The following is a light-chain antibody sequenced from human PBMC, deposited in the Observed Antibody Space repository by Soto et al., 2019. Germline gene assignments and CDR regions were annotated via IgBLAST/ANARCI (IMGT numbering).Light chain of an antibody. Sequence: AIHMTQYPSSVSASTGDRVTISCRATQTIYSYLAWYQQKPGKPPNLLIYAASTLQSGVPSRFNGSGSGTDFTLTITALQSEDFATYYCQQYYSFPWTFGQGTKVDIK. J-gene: IGKJ1*01. V-gene: IGKV1-8*01. CDR3: QQYYSFPWT. CDR1: QTIYSY. CDR2: AAS.